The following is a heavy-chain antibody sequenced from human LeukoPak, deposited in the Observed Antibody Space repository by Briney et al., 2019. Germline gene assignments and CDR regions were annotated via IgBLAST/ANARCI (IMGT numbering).Heavy chain of an antibody. CDR2: FYPEDGET. CDR3: ATIRDPPEIYDSSGYTFDY. J-gene: IGHJ4*02. Sequence: ASVRVSCKVSGYTLTELSMHWVRQAPGKGLEWMGGFYPEDGETIYAQTFQGRVTMAEDTSTDTAYMELSSLRSEDTAVYYCATIRDPPEIYDSSGYTFDYWGQGTLVTVSS. CDR1: GYTLTELS. D-gene: IGHD3-22*01. V-gene: IGHV1-24*01.